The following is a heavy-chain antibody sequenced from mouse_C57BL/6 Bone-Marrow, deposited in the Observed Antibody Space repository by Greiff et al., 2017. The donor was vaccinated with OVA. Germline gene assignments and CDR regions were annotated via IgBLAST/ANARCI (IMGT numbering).Heavy chain of an antibody. CDR2: ISSGGDYI. Sequence: EVKVEESGEGLVKPGGSLKLSCAASGFTFSSYAMSWVRQTPEKRLEWVAYISSGGDYIYYADTVKGRFTISRDNARNTLYLQMSSLKSEDTAMYYCTRDNGSFFAYWGQGTLVTVSA. V-gene: IGHV5-9-1*02. J-gene: IGHJ3*01. CDR3: TRDNGSFFAY. CDR1: GFTFSSYA. D-gene: IGHD1-1*01.